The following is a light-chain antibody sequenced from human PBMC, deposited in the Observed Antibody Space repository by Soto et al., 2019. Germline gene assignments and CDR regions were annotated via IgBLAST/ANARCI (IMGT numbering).Light chain of an antibody. CDR3: CSYAGSYTLYV. Sequence: QSVLTQPPSVSGSPGQSVTISCTGTSGDVGVYNYVSWYQHHPGKAPKLMIYDVTKRPSGVPDRFSGSKSGNTASLTISGLHAEDEADYYCCSYAGSYTLYVFGTGTKLTVL. V-gene: IGLV2-11*01. CDR1: SGDVGVYNY. CDR2: DVT. J-gene: IGLJ1*01.